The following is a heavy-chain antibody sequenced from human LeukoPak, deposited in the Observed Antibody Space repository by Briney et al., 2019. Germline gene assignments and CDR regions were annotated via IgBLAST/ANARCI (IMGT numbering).Heavy chain of an antibody. V-gene: IGHV3-7*01. CDR2: IKLDGSTK. D-gene: IGHD2-15*01. Sequence: GGSLRLSCAASGLIFSNYWMSWVRQAPGKGLEWVANIKLDGSTKDYVDSVKGRFTISRDNAKNSLYLQMNSLRGDDTAVYYCATVAGDCSGGRCYLLRFDYWGQGVLVTVSS. CDR1: GLIFSNYW. J-gene: IGHJ4*02. CDR3: ATVAGDCSGGRCYLLRFDY.